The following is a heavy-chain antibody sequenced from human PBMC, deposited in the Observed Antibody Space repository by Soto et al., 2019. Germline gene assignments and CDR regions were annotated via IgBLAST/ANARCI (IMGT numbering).Heavy chain of an antibody. D-gene: IGHD2-2*01. V-gene: IGHV3-23*01. CDR2: IKDGGEST. Sequence: DVQLLESGGGLVQPGGSLTLSCAASGFTFSNYAMHWVRQASGKGLEWVSTIKDGGESTFYLDSVRGRFTISRDNSKDTLYLQMTSLRVEDTALYHCVKGGASYTSCWYATWGQGILVTVSS. CDR1: GFTFSNYA. CDR3: VKGGASYTSCWYAT. J-gene: IGHJ5*02.